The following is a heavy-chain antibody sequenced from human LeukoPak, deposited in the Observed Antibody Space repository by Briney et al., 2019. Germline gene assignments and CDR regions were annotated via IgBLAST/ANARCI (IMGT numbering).Heavy chain of an antibody. CDR2: MDPNSGNT. CDR1: GYTFTSYD. Sequence: GASVKVSCKASGYTFTSYDINWVRQATGQGLEWMGWMDPNSGNTGYAQKFQGRVTMTRNTSISTAYMELSSLRSEDTAVYYCARGLPWELYTVDYWGQGTLVTVSS. CDR3: ARGLPWELYTVDY. D-gene: IGHD1-26*01. J-gene: IGHJ4*02. V-gene: IGHV1-8*01.